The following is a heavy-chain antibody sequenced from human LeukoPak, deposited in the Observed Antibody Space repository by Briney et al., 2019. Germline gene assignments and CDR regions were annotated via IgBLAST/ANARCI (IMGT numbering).Heavy chain of an antibody. Sequence: AASVKVSCKASGYTFTSYGISWVRQAPGQGLEWMGWISAYNGNTNYAQKLQGRVTMTTDTSTSTAYMELRSLRSDDTAVYYCARDLLFYSGSYSDYFEYWGQGTLVTVSS. CDR2: ISAYNGNT. V-gene: IGHV1-18*01. J-gene: IGHJ4*02. CDR3: ARDLLFYSGSYSDYFEY. CDR1: GYTFTSYG. D-gene: IGHD1-26*01.